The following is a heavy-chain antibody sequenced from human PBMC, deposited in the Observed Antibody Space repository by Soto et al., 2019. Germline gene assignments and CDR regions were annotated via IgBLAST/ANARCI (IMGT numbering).Heavy chain of an antibody. CDR2: IYYSGST. CDR1: GGSISSYY. V-gene: IGHV4-59*01. J-gene: IGHJ5*02. Sequence: SETLSLTCTVSGGSISSYYWSWIRQPPGKGLEWIGYIYYSGSTNYNPSLKSRVTISVDTSKNQFSLKLSSVTAADTAVYYCAREGYSSSWWNGPNRWFDPWGQGNLVTVSS. D-gene: IGHD6-13*01. CDR3: AREGYSSSWWNGPNRWFDP.